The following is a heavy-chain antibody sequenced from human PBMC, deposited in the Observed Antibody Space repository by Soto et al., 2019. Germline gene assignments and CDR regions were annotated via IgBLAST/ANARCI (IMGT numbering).Heavy chain of an antibody. V-gene: IGHV4-39*01. Sequence: SETLSLTCTVSGVSISGTSYYWGWIRQTPAKGLEWIGTIYYSGETFYNPSLKSRVTTSIDTSKNHFSLNLTSVTAADTAIYYCARHGSFWGQGALVTVSS. J-gene: IGHJ1*01. CDR3: ARHGSF. D-gene: IGHD3-16*02. CDR2: IYYSGET. CDR1: GVSISGTSYY.